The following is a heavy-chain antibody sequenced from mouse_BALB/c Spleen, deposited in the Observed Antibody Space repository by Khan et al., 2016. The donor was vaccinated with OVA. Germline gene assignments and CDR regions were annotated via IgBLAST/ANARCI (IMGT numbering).Heavy chain of an antibody. CDR1: GFTFSNYG. CDR2: ITNGGSYT. J-gene: IGHJ3*01. Sequence: EVELVESGGDLVKPGGSLKLSCAASGFTFSNYGMSWVHQTPDKRLEWVATITNGGSYTYYPDSVKGRFTISSDNDKNTLYLQMSSLKSEDTAMYYCARRGYDEAWFAYWGQGTLVTVSA. CDR3: ARRGYDEAWFAY. D-gene: IGHD2-2*01. V-gene: IGHV5-6*01.